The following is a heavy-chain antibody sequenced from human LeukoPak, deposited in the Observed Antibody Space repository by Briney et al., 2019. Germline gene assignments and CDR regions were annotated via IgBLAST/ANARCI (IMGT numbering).Heavy chain of an antibody. CDR1: GYTFTSYG. Sequence: ASVNVSCKASGYTFTSYGISWVRQAPGQGLEWMGWISAYNGNTNYAQKLQGRVTMTTDTSTSTAYMELRSLRSDDTAVYYCARDVTNGYTLGPYYFDYWGQGTLVTVSS. CDR3: ARDVTNGYTLGPYYFDY. J-gene: IGHJ4*02. V-gene: IGHV1-18*01. D-gene: IGHD5-24*01. CDR2: ISAYNGNT.